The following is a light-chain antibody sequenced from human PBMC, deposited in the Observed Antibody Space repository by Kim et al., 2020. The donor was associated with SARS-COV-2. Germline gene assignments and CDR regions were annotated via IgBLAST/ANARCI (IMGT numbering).Light chain of an antibody. CDR2: TDN. CDR1: RSNIGSNT. CDR3: AAWDDSLSGRV. Sequence: ELTQPPSASGTPGQRVTISCSGSRSNIGSNTVNWYQHLPGTAPKVLMYTDNERPSGVPDRFSGSKSGTSASLVISALQSEDEADYYCAAWDDSLSGRVFGGGTQLTVL. V-gene: IGLV1-44*01. J-gene: IGLJ3*02.